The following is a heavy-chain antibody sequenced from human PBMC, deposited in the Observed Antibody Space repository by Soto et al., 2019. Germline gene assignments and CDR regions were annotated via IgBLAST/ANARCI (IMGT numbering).Heavy chain of an antibody. D-gene: IGHD3-10*01. V-gene: IGHV4-59*08. CDR2: IYNSGST. J-gene: IGHJ4*02. CDR3: ASMGYHYGSGSYPLDY. Sequence: WTWIRQPPGKGLEWIGFIYNSGSTHYNPSLRSRVTISVDTSKNQFSLKLRSVTAADTAVYYCASMGYHYGSGSYPLDYWGQGTRVTVSS.